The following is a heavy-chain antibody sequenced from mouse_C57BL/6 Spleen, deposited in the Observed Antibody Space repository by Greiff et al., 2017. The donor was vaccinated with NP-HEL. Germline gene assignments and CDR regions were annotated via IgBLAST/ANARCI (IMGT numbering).Heavy chain of an antibody. J-gene: IGHJ4*01. D-gene: IGHD1-1*01. CDR2: IDPSDSYT. CDR3: ARRGSSYGYYAMDY. CDR1: GYTFTSYW. Sequence: VQLQQPGAELVKPGASVKLSCKASGYTFTSYWMQWVKQRPGQGLEWIGEIDPSDSYTNYNQKFKGKATLTVDTSSSTAYMQLSSLTSEDSAVYYCARRGSSYGYYAMDYWGQGTSVTVSS. V-gene: IGHV1-50*01.